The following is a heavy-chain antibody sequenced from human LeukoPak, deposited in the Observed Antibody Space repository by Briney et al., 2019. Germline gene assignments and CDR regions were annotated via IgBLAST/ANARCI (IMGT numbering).Heavy chain of an antibody. V-gene: IGHV4-4*07. CDR1: GGSLNTYY. CDR2: IFASGRI. Sequence: PSETLSLTCTVSGGSLNTYYWSWIRQPAGKGLEWIGRIFASGRIIYNPSLKSRVTMSVDTSKNQFSLNLSSVTAADTAVYYCARGGPGAPRPDPYYFYGMDVWGQGATVTVSS. J-gene: IGHJ6*02. CDR3: ARGGPGAPRPDPYYFYGMDV. D-gene: IGHD6-6*01.